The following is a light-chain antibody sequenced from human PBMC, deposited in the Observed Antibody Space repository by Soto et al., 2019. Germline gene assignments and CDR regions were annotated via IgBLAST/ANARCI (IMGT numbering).Light chain of an antibody. J-gene: IGLJ2*01. CDR1: SRDVGIYNY. Sequence: QSALTQPRSVSGSPGQSVTVSCTGTSRDVGIYNYVSWYQQRPGTAPKVMIYDVTKRPSGVPDRFSGSKSANTASLTLSGLQADDEADYYCCSYAGNYTLLFGGGTKLTVL. CDR3: CSYAGNYTLL. V-gene: IGLV2-11*01. CDR2: DVT.